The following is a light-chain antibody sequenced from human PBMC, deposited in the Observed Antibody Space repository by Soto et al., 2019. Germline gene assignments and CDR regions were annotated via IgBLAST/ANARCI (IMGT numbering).Light chain of an antibody. CDR3: QQYGSSPRT. Sequence: EIVLTQSPGTVSLSPGERATLSCRASQSVSSSYLAWYQQKPGQAPSLLIYGASRRATGIPERFSGSGSGTDFTLIISRLEPEDFAVYYCQQYGSSPRTFGQGTKVDIK. J-gene: IGKJ1*01. CDR1: QSVSSSY. CDR2: GAS. V-gene: IGKV3-20*01.